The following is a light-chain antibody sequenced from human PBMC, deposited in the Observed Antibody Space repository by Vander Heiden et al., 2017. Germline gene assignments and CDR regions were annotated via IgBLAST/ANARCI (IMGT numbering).Light chain of an antibody. V-gene: IGKV1-39*01. CDR1: QSISSY. Sequence: DIQMTQSPSSLSASVGDRVTITCRASQSISSYLNWYQQKPGKAPKLLIYAASILQSGVPSRFSGSRSGTDFTLTIRSLQTEDFATDYCQQSYSTPPFTFGPGTKVDIK. J-gene: IGKJ3*01. CDR2: AAS. CDR3: QQSYSTPPFT.